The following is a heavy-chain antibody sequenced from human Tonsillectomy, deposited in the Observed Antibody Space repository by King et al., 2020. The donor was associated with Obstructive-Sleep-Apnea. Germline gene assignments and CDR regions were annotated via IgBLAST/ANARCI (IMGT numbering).Heavy chain of an antibody. V-gene: IGHV4-39*01. CDR2: IYYSGST. CDR1: GGSITSSSYY. CDR3: ARRVAYGSGSYSLDY. Sequence: QMQLQESGPGLVKPSETLSLTCTVSGGSITSSSYYWGWIRQPPGKGLEWFGSIYYSGSTYYTPSLKSRVTISVDTSKNQFSLKLSSVTAADTAVYYCARRVAYGSGSYSLDYWGQGTLVTVSS. J-gene: IGHJ4*02. D-gene: IGHD3-10*01.